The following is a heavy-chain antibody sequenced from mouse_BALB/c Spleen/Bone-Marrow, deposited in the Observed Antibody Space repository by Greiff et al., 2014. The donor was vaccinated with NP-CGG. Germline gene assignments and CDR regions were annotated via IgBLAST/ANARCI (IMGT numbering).Heavy chain of an antibody. CDR2: ICSGGGYT. D-gene: IGHD1-1*01. CDR1: GFTFSSYA. V-gene: IGHV5-9-3*01. Sequence: DVQLEESGGGLVKPGGSLKLSCAASGFTFSSYAMSWVRQTPENRLEWVATICSGGGYTYYADSGKGRRTITRDKAKNTRYLQMSSLRPEDTAIYYYVRSIYDYDAKDYWGQGTSVTVSS. J-gene: IGHJ4*01. CDR3: VRSIYDYDAKDY.